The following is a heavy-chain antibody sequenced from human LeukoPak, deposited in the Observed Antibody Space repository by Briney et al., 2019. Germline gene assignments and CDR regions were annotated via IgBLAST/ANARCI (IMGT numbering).Heavy chain of an antibody. CDR3: ARVLRYCSGGNCYSGGLGYMDV. V-gene: IGHV3-11*01. CDR1: GFTFSDYN. Sequence: GGSLRLSCAASGFTFSDYNMRWIRQTPGKGLEWVSSISRSGSTKYYADTPKSRFTISRDNAKNSLFLQMNSLRAEDTAVYYCARVLRYCSGGNCYSGGLGYMDVWGKGTTVTISS. D-gene: IGHD2-15*01. J-gene: IGHJ6*03. CDR2: ISRSGSTK.